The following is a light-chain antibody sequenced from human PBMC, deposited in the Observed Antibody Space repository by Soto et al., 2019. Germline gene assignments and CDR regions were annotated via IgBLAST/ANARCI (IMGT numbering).Light chain of an antibody. J-gene: IGKJ3*01. CDR1: QSVSDR. V-gene: IGKV3-20*01. Sequence: EIVLTQSPGTLSLFPGEGATLSCRASQSVSDRLAWYQQKPGQSPRLLISGASNRATGIPDRFSGSGSGTDFTLTISRLEPEDFAVYYCQQYGSSRFTFGPGTKVDIK. CDR3: QQYGSSRFT. CDR2: GAS.